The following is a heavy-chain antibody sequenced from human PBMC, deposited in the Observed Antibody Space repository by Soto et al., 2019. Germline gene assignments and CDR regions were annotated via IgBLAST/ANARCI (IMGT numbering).Heavy chain of an antibody. CDR3: VREFCIVGRCKLFFDD. CDR1: GFTFSSFA. D-gene: IGHD2-15*01. J-gene: IGHJ4*01. V-gene: IGHV3-64*01. Sequence: PGGSLRLSCAASGFTFSSFAMHWVRQAPGKGLEYVSAITSNGDSPFYANSVKGRFTISRDNSKNTLYLQMGSLRAEDMAVYYCVREFCIVGRCKLFFDDWGHGT. CDR2: ITSNGDSP.